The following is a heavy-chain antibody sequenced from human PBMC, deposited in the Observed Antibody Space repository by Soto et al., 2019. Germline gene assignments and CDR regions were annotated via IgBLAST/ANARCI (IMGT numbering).Heavy chain of an antibody. D-gene: IGHD1-1*01. CDR2: INPNSGGT. CDR3: ARDFATGTTFNSYYYGMDV. Sequence: ASVKVSCKASGYTFTGYYMHWVRQAPGQGLEWMGWINPNSGGTNYAQKFQGWVTMTRDTSISTAYMELSRLRSDDTAVYYCARDFATGTTFNSYYYGMDVSGQGTTVTVSS. V-gene: IGHV1-2*04. CDR1: GYTFTGYY. J-gene: IGHJ6*02.